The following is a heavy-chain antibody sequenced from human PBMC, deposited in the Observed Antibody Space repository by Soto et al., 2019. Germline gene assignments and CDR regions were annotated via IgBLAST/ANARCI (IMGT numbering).Heavy chain of an antibody. D-gene: IGHD5-12*01. CDR1: GYTFTSYA. Sequence: QVQLVQSGAEVKKPGASVKVSCKASGYTFTSYAMHWVRQAPGQRLEWMGWINAGNGNTKYSQKFQGRVTITRDTSASTAYMELSSLRSEDTAVYYCAHLVATDGGLDYWGQGTLVTVSS. CDR2: INAGNGNT. J-gene: IGHJ4*02. CDR3: AHLVATDGGLDY. V-gene: IGHV1-3*01.